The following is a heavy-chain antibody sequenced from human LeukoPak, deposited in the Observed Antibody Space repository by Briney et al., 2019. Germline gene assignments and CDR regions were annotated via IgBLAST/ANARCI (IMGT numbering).Heavy chain of an antibody. Sequence: PGGSLRLSCAASGFTFSSYDMNWVRQAPGRGLEWVSVISGSGGSTYYADSVKGRFTISRDNSKNTLYLQMNSLRAEDTAVYYCATTRYNYGYYFDYWGQGTLVTVSS. D-gene: IGHD5-18*01. CDR2: ISGSGGST. V-gene: IGHV3-23*01. CDR1: GFTFSSYD. J-gene: IGHJ4*02. CDR3: ATTRYNYGYYFDY.